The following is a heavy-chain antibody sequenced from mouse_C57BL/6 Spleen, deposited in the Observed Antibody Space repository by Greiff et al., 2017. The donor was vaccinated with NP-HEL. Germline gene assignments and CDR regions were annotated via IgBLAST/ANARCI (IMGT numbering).Heavy chain of an antibody. V-gene: IGHV3-6*01. D-gene: IGHD2-2*01. J-gene: IGHJ3*01. CDR1: GYSITSGYY. CDR2: ISYDGSN. CDR3: AIYYGYESFFDY. Sequence: ESGPGLVKPSQSLSLTCSVTGYSITSGYYWNWIRQFPGNKLEWMGYISYDGSNNYNPSLKNRTSITRDTSKKQFFLKLNSVTTEDTATYYCAIYYGYESFFDYWGQGTLVTVSA.